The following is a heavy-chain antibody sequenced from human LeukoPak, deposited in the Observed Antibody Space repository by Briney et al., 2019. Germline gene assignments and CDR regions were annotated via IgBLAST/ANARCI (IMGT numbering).Heavy chain of an antibody. D-gene: IGHD3-3*01. CDR1: GYTFTGYY. Sequence: ASVKVSCKASGYTFTGYYMHWVRQAPGQGLGWMGWINPNSGGTNYAQKFQGRVTMTSDTSISTAYMELSRLRSDDTAVYYCARLNYDFWSGYYGAIDYWGQGTLVTVSS. V-gene: IGHV1-2*02. CDR2: INPNSGGT. CDR3: ARLNYDFWSGYYGAIDY. J-gene: IGHJ4*02.